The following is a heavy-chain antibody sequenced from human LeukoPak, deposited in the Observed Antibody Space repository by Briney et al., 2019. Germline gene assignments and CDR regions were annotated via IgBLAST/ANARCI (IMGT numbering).Heavy chain of an antibody. J-gene: IGHJ5*02. CDR1: GGSISSGDYY. V-gene: IGHV4-30-4*01. CDR3: ARSQIAVVPAAMNWFDP. Sequence: SETLSLTCTVSGGSISSGDYYWSWIRQPPGKGLEWIGYIYYSGSTYYNPSLKSRVTISVDTSKNQFSLKLSPVTAADTAVYYCARSQIAVVPAAMNWFDPWGQGTLVTVSS. D-gene: IGHD2-2*01. CDR2: IYYSGST.